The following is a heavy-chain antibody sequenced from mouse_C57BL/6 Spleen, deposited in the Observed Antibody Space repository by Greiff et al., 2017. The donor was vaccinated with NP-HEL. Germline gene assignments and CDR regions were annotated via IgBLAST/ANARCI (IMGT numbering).Heavy chain of an antibody. J-gene: IGHJ4*01. V-gene: IGHV1-52*01. CDR3: ARAHDGYSYAMDD. Sequence: VQLQQPGAELVRPGSSVKLSCKASGYTFTSYWMHWVKQRPIQGLEWIGNIDPSDSETHYNQKFKDKATLTVDKSSSTAYMQLSSLTSEDSAVDYCARAHDGYSYAMDDWGQGTSVTVSS. D-gene: IGHD2-3*01. CDR2: IDPSDSET. CDR1: GYTFTSYW.